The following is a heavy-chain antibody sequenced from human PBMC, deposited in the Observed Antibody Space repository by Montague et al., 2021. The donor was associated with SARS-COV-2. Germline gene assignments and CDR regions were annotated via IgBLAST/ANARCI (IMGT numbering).Heavy chain of an antibody. Sequence: SKTLSLTCAVYGGSFSGYYWSWIRQPPGKGLEWIGEINPSGGTNXNPSLESRVTISADTSKKQFSLKFSSVSAADTAVYYCARGRYGGAAYWGQGTLVTVTS. J-gene: IGHJ4*02. CDR3: ARGRYGGAAY. V-gene: IGHV4-34*01. D-gene: IGHD1-26*01. CDR2: INPSGGT. CDR1: GGSFSGYY.